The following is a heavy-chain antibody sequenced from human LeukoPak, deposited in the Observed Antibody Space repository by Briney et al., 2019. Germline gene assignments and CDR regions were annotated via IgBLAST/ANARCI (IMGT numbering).Heavy chain of an antibody. CDR2: ISSSSSYI. CDR1: GFTFSSYS. Sequence: PGGSLRLSCAASGFTFSSYSMNWVRQAPGKGLEWVSSISSSSSYIYYADSVKGRFTISRDNAKNSLYLQMNSLRAEDTAVYYCARKSSGWSGWYGRDYYYYYMDVWGKGTTVTISS. CDR3: ARKSSGWSGWYGRDYYYYYMDV. J-gene: IGHJ6*03. V-gene: IGHV3-21*01. D-gene: IGHD6-19*01.